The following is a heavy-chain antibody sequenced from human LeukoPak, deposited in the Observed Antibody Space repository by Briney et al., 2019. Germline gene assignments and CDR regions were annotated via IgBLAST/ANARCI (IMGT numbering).Heavy chain of an antibody. CDR1: RFIFSNHA. CDR2: ISSNGANT. J-gene: IGHJ4*02. V-gene: IGHV3-64*01. Sequence: GGSLRLSYEASRFIFSNHAMHWVRQAPGKGLEYLSGISSNGANTFYVKSIKDRFTISRDNSKNTLFLQMGSLRAEDVAVYYCARGEVYYDSSGYRRLDSWGQGTLVTVSS. CDR3: ARGEVYYDSSGYRRLDS. D-gene: IGHD3-22*01.